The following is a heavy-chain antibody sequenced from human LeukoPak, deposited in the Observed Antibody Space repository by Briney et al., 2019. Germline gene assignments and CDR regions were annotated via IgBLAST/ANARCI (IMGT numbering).Heavy chain of an antibody. V-gene: IGHV3-21*01. CDR2: ISSSSSYI. CDR3: ARIMVRGVIIDY. CDR1: GFTFSGFA. J-gene: IGHJ4*02. Sequence: QTGGSLRRSCAASGFTFSGFAMTWVRQAPGKGLEWVSSISSSSSYIYYADSVKGRFTISRDNAKNSLYLQMNSLRAEDTAVYYCARIMVRGVIIDYWGQGTLVTVSS. D-gene: IGHD3-10*01.